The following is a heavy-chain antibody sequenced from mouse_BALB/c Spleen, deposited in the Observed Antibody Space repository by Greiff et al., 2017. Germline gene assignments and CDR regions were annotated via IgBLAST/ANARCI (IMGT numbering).Heavy chain of an antibody. Sequence: EVQLQQSGPELVKPGASVKISCKASGYTFTDYNMHWVKQSHGKSLEWIGYIYPYNGGTGYNQKFKSKATLTVDNSSSTAYMELRSLTSEDSAVYYCASPYYDYDGCAYWGQGTLVTVSA. V-gene: IGHV1S29*02. CDR3: ASPYYDYDGCAY. D-gene: IGHD2-4*01. CDR2: IYPYNGGT. CDR1: GYTFTDYN. J-gene: IGHJ3*01.